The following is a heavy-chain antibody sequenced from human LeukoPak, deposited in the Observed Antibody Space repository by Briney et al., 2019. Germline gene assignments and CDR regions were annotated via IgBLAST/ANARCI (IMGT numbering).Heavy chain of an antibody. D-gene: IGHD3-9*01. Sequence: GGSLRLSCAASTYTLRRNAMHRLPQAPGKGLEWVAAISYDGSNKYYADSVKGRFTISRDNSKNTLYMQMNGLRAEDTAVYYCARSKSLSYYDSLGYFDYWGQGTLVTGSS. CDR1: TYTLRRNA. J-gene: IGHJ4*02. V-gene: IGHV3-30*04. CDR2: ISYDGSNK. CDR3: ARSKSLSYYDSLGYFDY.